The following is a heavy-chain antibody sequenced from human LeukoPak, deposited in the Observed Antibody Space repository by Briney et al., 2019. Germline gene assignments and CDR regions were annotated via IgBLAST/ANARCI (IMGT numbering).Heavy chain of an antibody. Sequence: PGGSLRLSCAASGFTFSSYAMSWVRQAPGKGLEWVSAISGSGGSTYYADSVKGRFTISRDNSKNTLYLQMNSLRAEDTAVYYCAHTLIVVVPAATQADPWGQGTLVTVSS. D-gene: IGHD2-2*01. CDR1: GFTFSSYA. CDR3: AHTLIVVVPAATQADP. CDR2: ISGSGGST. J-gene: IGHJ5*02. V-gene: IGHV3-23*01.